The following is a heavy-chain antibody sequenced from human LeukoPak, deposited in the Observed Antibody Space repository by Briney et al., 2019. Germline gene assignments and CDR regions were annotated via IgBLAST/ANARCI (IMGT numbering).Heavy chain of an antibody. CDR1: GLTFSNFG. Sequence: GRSLRLSCAASGLTFSNFGMNWVRQAPGKGLEFVSGISSSGGNTYYADSVKGRFTISRDNSKNTLYLQMNSLRAEDTAVYYCARRYCSGGTCYYFDYWSQGTLVTVSS. V-gene: IGHV3-23*01. CDR3: ARRYCSGGTCYYFDY. CDR2: ISSSGGNT. D-gene: IGHD2-15*01. J-gene: IGHJ4*02.